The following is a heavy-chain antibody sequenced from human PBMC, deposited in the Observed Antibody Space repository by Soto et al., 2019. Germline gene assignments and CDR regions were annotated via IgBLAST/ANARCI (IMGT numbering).Heavy chain of an antibody. J-gene: IGHJ4*02. CDR3: ARDIDYYDSSGYYRDY. V-gene: IGHV3-21*01. D-gene: IGHD3-22*01. CDR2: ISSSSSYI. Sequence: EVQLVESGGGLVKPGGSLRLSCAASGFTFSSYSMNWVRQAPGKGLEWVSSISSSSSYIYYADSVKGRFTISRDNAKNSLYLQMYSLRAEDTAVYYCARDIDYYDSSGYYRDYWGQGTLVTVSS. CDR1: GFTFSSYS.